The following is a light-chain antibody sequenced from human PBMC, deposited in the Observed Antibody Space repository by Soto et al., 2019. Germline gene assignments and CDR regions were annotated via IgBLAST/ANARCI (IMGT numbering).Light chain of an antibody. V-gene: IGKV3-15*01. J-gene: IGKJ4*01. CDR1: ESVGSN. Sequence: EVGMTQSPATLSAFPGERFTLSCRASESVGSNLAWYQQKPGQAPRLLIYGASTRATGVPARFSGSGSGTEFTLTISSLQSEDFAPYYCQQYTSSLTFGGGTTGEIE. CDR3: QQYTSSLT. CDR2: GAS.